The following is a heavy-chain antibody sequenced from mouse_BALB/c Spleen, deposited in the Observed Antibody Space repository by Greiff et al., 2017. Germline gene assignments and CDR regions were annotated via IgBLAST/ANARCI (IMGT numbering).Heavy chain of an antibody. CDR3: ARCPMITTDAMDY. V-gene: IGHV1-4*01. CDR1: GYTFTSYT. Sequence: QVQLQQSGAELARPGASVKMSCKASGYTFTSYTMHWVKQRPGQGLELIGYINPSSGYTNYNQKFKDKATLTADKSSSTAYMQLSSLTSEDSAVYYCARCPMITTDAMDYWGQGTSVTVSS. D-gene: IGHD2-4*01. CDR2: INPSSGYT. J-gene: IGHJ4*01.